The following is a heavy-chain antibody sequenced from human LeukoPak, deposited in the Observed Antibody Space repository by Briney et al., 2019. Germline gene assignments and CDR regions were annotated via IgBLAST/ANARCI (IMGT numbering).Heavy chain of an antibody. J-gene: IGHJ3*02. V-gene: IGHV4-34*01. CDR1: TGSFSGYY. CDR2: INHSGST. D-gene: IGHD6-13*01. Sequence: PSETLSLTCAVYTGSFSGYYWSWIRQPPGKGLEWIGEINHSGSTNYSPSLKSRVTISRDVSKNQFSLKLTSVTAADTAVYCCARDAIAAASIYAFDIWGQGTMVTVSS. CDR3: ARDAIAAASIYAFDI.